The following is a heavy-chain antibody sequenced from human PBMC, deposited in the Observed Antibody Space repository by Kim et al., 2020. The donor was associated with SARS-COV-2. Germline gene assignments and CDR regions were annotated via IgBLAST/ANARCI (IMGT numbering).Heavy chain of an antibody. CDR1: GFTFSSYD. V-gene: IGHV3-48*03. D-gene: IGHD6-6*01. J-gene: IGHJ6*02. Sequence: GGSLRLSCAASGFTFSSYDMNWVRQAPGKGLEWVSYISSSGSTIYYADSVKGRFTISRDNAKNSLYLQMNSLRAEETAVYYCARDKEYSSSGYYYYYGMDFWGQGTTVTVSS. CDR3: ARDKEYSSSGYYYYYGMDF. CDR2: ISSSGSTI.